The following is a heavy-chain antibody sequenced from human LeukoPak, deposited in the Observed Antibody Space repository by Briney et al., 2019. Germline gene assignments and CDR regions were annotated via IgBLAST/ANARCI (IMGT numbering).Heavy chain of an antibody. CDR3: ARGLQRYSSSWWSYYGMDV. CDR2: INHSGST. CDR1: GGSFSGYY. D-gene: IGHD6-13*01. V-gene: IGHV4-34*01. Sequence: PSETLSLTCAVYGGSFSGYYWSWIRQPPGKGLEWIGEINHSGSTNYNPSLKSRVTISVDTSKNQFSLKLSSVTAADTAVYYCARGLQRYSSSWWSYYGMDVWGQGTTVTVSS. J-gene: IGHJ6*02.